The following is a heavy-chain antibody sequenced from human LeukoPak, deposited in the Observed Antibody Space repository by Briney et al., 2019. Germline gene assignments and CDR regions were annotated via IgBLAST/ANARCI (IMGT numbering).Heavy chain of an antibody. Sequence: ASVKVSCKASGYTFTSYDINWVRQATGQGLEWMGWMNPNSGNTGYAQKFQGRVTVTRNTSISTAYMELSSLRSEDTAVYYCARGRIAVAETFDYWGQGTLVTVPS. J-gene: IGHJ4*02. CDR1: GYTFTSYD. CDR3: ARGRIAVAETFDY. V-gene: IGHV1-8*01. CDR2: MNPNSGNT. D-gene: IGHD6-19*01.